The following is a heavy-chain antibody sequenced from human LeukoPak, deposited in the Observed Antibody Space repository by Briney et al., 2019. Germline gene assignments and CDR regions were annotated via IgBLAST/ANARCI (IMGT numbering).Heavy chain of an antibody. CDR1: GYTFTNYG. CDR2: ISAYNGET. CDR3: ARDFSNTSGFKVVVDY. Sequence: ASVKVSCKASGYTFTNYGISWVRQAPGQGLEWMGWISAYNGETKYSQKLQGRVTMTTDSSTSTAYMELRSLTSDDAAVYYCARDFSNTSGFKVVVDYWGQGTLVTVSS. D-gene: IGHD3-22*01. V-gene: IGHV1-18*01. J-gene: IGHJ4*02.